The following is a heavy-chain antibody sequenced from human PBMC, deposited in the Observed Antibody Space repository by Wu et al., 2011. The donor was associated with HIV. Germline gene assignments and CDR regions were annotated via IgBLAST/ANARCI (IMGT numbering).Heavy chain of an antibody. D-gene: IGHD4-17*01. J-gene: IGHJ5*02. CDR2: IMPIFGTA. V-gene: IGHV1-69*14. CDR3: ARIPTLLHYGDPPNWFDP. CDR1: GDTFTNYA. Sequence: QVQLVQSGAEVKKPGSSVKVSCKASGDTFTNYAISWVRQAPGQGLEWMGRIMPIFGTANYAQKFQGRVTITAHRSTSTAYMELRSLRSDDTAVYYCARIPTLLHYGDPPNWFDPGPGPWSPSPQ.